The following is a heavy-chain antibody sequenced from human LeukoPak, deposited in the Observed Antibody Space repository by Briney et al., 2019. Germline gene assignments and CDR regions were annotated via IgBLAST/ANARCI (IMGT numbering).Heavy chain of an antibody. CDR2: ISRSSSNI. D-gene: IGHD2-21*02. CDR3: ACGDCYSDAFDI. CDR1: GFGFSDYS. J-gene: IGHJ3*02. V-gene: IGHV3-48*01. Sequence: GGSLRLSCAASGFGFSDYSMNWVRQTPEKGLEWVSYISRSSSNIYYADSVKGRFTISRDNSKNTLYLQMNSLRAEDTAVYYCACGDCYSDAFDIWGQGTMVTVSS.